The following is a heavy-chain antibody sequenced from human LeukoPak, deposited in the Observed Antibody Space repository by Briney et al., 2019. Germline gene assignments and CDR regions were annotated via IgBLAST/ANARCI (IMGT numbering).Heavy chain of an antibody. Sequence: GGSLRLSCAASGFTFSSYAMSWVRQAPGKGLEWVSAISGSGGSTYYADSVKGRFTISRDNSKNTLYLQMNSLRAEDTAVYYCARSRGVRGVFDYWGQGTLVTVSS. V-gene: IGHV3-23*01. CDR1: GFTFSSYA. CDR2: ISGSGGST. D-gene: IGHD3-10*01. J-gene: IGHJ4*02. CDR3: ARSRGVRGVFDY.